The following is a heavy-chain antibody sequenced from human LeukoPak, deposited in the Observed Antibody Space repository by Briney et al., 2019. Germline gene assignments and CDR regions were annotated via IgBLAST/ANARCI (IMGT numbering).Heavy chain of an antibody. Sequence: GGSLRLSCAASGFTFSSYAMHWVRQAPGKELEWVAVISYDGSNKYYADSVKGRFTISRDNAKDSLYLQMNSLRAEDTAVYYCARDPGSGYEEHFDYWGQGTLVTVSS. CDR2: ISYDGSNK. CDR3: ARDPGSGYEEHFDY. D-gene: IGHD5-12*01. CDR1: GFTFSSYA. J-gene: IGHJ4*02. V-gene: IGHV3-30*04.